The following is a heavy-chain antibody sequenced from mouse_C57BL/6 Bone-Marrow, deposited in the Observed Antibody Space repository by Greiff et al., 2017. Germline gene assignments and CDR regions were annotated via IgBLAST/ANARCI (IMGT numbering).Heavy chain of an antibody. V-gene: IGHV1-80*01. Sequence: VQLQQSGAELVKPGASVKISCTASGYAFSSYCMNWVQQRPGKGLEWIEQIYPGDGDTYYIGKFKGRATLTADTTASTVYMQLSSLTSEDSAVYDGARLGYYGSSHSMDYGGKGTTVTVSS. D-gene: IGHD1-1*01. J-gene: IGHJ2*01. CDR3: ARLGYYGSSHSMDY. CDR2: IYPGDGDT. CDR1: GYAFSSYC.